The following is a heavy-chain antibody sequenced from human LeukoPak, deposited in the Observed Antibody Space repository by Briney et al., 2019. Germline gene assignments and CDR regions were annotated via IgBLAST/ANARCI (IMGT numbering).Heavy chain of an antibody. D-gene: IGHD6-13*01. J-gene: IGHJ4*02. Sequence: GGSLRLSCAASGFTFSSYSMNWVRQAPGKGLEWVSASSGSGGSTYYADSVKGRFTISRDNSKNTLYLQMNSLRAEDTAVYYCAKDISAYSSSWSVGHYWGQGTLVTVSS. CDR2: SSGSGGST. V-gene: IGHV3-23*01. CDR3: AKDISAYSSSWSVGHY. CDR1: GFTFSSYS.